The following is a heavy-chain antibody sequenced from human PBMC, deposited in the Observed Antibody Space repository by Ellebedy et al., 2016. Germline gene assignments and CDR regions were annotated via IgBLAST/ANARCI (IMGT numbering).Heavy chain of an antibody. J-gene: IGHJ4*02. CDR2: ISSSGSTI. Sequence: GGSLRLXCAASGFTFSDYYMSWIRQAPGKGLEWVSYISSSGSTIYYADSVKGRFTISRDNSKNTLYLQMNSLRAEDTAVYYCAKALTGTNLLDYWGQGTLVTVSS. D-gene: IGHD1-7*01. CDR1: GFTFSDYY. CDR3: AKALTGTNLLDY. V-gene: IGHV3-11*04.